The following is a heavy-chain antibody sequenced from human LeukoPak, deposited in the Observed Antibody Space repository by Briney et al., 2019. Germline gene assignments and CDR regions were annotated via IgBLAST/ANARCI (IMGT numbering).Heavy chain of an antibody. CDR1: GFTFSSYW. V-gene: IGHV3-7*05. CDR2: IKQEGSEK. J-gene: IGHJ4*02. CDR3: ARDGYSSGWYEVY. D-gene: IGHD6-19*01. Sequence: SGGSLRLSCAASGFTFSSYWMSWVRQAPGKGLEWVANIKQEGSEKYYVDSVKGRFTISRDNAKNSLYLQMNSLRAEDTAVYYCARDGYSSGWYEVYWGQGTLVTVSS.